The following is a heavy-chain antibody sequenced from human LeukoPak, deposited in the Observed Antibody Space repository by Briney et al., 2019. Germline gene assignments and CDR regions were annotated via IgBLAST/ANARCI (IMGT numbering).Heavy chain of an antibody. CDR1: GLTVSSNY. J-gene: IGHJ4*02. CDR2: IYCGGST. V-gene: IGHV3-53*01. CDR3: SRVAAAAGLVIDY. D-gene: IGHD6-13*01. Sequence: GGSLRLSCAASGLTVSSNYMSWVRQAPGKGLEWVSVIYCGGSTYYADSVKGRFTISRDNSKNTLYLQMNSLRADDTAVYYCSRVAAAAGLVIDYWGQGTLVTVSS.